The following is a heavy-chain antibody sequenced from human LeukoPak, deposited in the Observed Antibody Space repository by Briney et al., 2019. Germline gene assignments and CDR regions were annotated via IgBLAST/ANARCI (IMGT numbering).Heavy chain of an antibody. D-gene: IGHD3-10*01. CDR1: GYTFTAYY. J-gene: IGHJ4*02. CDR2: IIPILGIA. CDR3: ARTTMVRGASPNFDY. V-gene: IGHV1-69*02. Sequence: SVKVSCKASGYTFTAYYIHWVRQAPGQGLEWMGRIIPILGIANYAQKFQGRVTITADKSTSTAYMELSSLRSEDTAVYYCARTTMVRGASPNFDYWGQGTLVTVSS.